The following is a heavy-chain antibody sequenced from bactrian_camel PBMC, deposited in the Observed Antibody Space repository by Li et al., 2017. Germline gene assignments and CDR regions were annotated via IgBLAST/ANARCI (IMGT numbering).Heavy chain of an antibody. D-gene: IGHD2*01. V-gene: IGHV3S1*01. CDR3: AARGPYCYTKLSVRDFTY. Sequence: VQLVESGGGSVQPGGSLRISRKASGDTNVTNCLAWFRQAPGKRREGVASYLPSLELTNYADSVQDRFTISRDSATSTLYLQLNNLKPEDTAMYYCAARGPYCYTKLSVRDFTYWGQGTQVTVS. CDR1: GDTNVTNC. J-gene: IGHJ6*01. CDR2: YLPSLELT.